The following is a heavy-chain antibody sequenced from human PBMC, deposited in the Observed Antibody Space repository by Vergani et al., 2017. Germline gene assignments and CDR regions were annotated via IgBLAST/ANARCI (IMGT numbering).Heavy chain of an antibody. V-gene: IGHV1-69*08. CDR2: IIPILGIA. J-gene: IGHJ6*02. CDR3: AGDSAAGGISWYYYYYGMDV. D-gene: IGHD3-16*02. Sequence: QVQLVQSGAEVKKPGSSVKVSCKASGGTFSSYTISWVRQAPGQGLEWMGRIIPILGIANYAQKFQGRVTITADKSTSTAYMELSSLRSEDTAVYFCAGDSAAGGISWYYYYYGMDVWGQGTTVTVSS. CDR1: GGTFSSYT.